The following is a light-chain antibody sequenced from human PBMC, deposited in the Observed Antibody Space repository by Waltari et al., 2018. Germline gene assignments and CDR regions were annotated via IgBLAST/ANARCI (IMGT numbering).Light chain of an antibody. Sequence: DVAMTQSPDSLAVSLGERATINCKSSQSLLYSSNNKNYLAWYQQKPGQPPKLLIYWASTRESGVPDRFSGSGSGTDFTLTISSLQAEDVAVYYCQQYYDNVVTFGPGTKVDIK. CDR3: QQYYDNVVT. V-gene: IGKV4-1*01. CDR1: QSLLYSSNNKNY. J-gene: IGKJ3*01. CDR2: WAS.